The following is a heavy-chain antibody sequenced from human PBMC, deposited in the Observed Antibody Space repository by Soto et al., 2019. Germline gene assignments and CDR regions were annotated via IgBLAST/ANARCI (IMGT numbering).Heavy chain of an antibody. Sequence: QVQLVESGGGVVQPGRSLRLSCAASGFIFSSYAMHWVRQAPGKGLEWVALISYDGSNKYYADSVKGRFTISRDNSKNTLYVQMNSLRAEDTAVYYCARVSALRAFDPWGQGTLVTVSS. CDR3: ARVSALRAFDP. J-gene: IGHJ5*02. V-gene: IGHV3-30-3*01. CDR1: GFIFSSYA. D-gene: IGHD2-15*01. CDR2: ISYDGSNK.